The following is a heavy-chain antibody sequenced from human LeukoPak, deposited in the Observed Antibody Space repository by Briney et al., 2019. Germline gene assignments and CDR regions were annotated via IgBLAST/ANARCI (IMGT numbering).Heavy chain of an antibody. CDR3: ARDGYSYGYRASVDY. J-gene: IGHJ4*02. CDR1: GFTFSTYA. CDR2: ISYDGSDK. D-gene: IGHD5-18*01. Sequence: GGSLRLSCAASGFTFSTYAMYWVRQAPGKGLEWVALISYDGSDKYYADSVKGRFTISRDSSKNTLSLQMNSLRAEDTAVYYCARDGYSYGYRASVDYWGQGTLVTVSS. V-gene: IGHV3-30*04.